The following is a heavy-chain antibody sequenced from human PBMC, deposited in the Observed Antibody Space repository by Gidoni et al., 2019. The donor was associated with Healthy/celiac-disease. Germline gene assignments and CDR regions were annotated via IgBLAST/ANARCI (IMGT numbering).Heavy chain of an antibody. D-gene: IGHD4-17*01. CDR3: ARDPTTVTTKFYYYGMDV. CDR2: ISAYNGNT. Sequence: QVQLVQSGAAVKKPGASVKVSCKASGSTFTSYGISWVRPAPGQGLEWMGWISAYNGNTNYAQKLQGRVTMTTDTSTSTAYMELRSLRSDDTAVYYCARDPTTVTTKFYYYGMDVWGQGTTVTVSS. V-gene: IGHV1-18*01. CDR1: GSTFTSYG. J-gene: IGHJ6*02.